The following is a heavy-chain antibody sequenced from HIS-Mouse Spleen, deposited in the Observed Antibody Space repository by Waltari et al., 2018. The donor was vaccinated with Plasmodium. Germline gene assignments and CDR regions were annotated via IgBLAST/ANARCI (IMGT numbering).Heavy chain of an antibody. CDR3: ARTGDYGGNS. Sequence: QVQLQQWGAGLLKPSETLSLTSAVYGGSFRGYYWSWIRQPPGKGLEWIGEINHSGSTNYNPSLKSRVTISVDTSKNQFSLKLSSVTAADTAVYYCARTGDYGGNSWGQGTLVTVSS. CDR1: GGSFRGYY. D-gene: IGHD4-17*01. J-gene: IGHJ4*02. CDR2: INHSGST. V-gene: IGHV4-34*01.